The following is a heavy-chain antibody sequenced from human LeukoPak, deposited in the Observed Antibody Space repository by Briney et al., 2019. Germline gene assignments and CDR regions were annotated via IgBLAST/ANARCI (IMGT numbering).Heavy chain of an antibody. Sequence: GGSLRLSCVGSEFTFSNYAMSWVRQAPGRGLEWVSSISGNGGGTYYADSVKGRFTISRDNSRNTLYLQMNSLRAEDTALYYCAKDRPQYCSSVSCYVFDSWGQGTLVTVSS. J-gene: IGHJ4*02. CDR1: EFTFSNYA. D-gene: IGHD2-2*01. CDR3: AKDRPQYCSSVSCYVFDS. CDR2: ISGNGGGT. V-gene: IGHV3-23*01.